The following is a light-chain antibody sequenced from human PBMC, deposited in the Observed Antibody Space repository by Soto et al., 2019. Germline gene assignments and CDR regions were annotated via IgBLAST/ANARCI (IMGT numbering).Light chain of an antibody. CDR2: DDS. Sequence: SYELTQPPSVSVAPGQTARISCGGNNIGSKSVHWYQQKPGQTLVLVVYDDSARPSGIPERFSGSNSGNTATLTISRVEAGDEADYYCQVWDSGSNHFVLGTGTKVTVL. CDR3: QVWDSGSNHFV. CDR1: NIGSKS. J-gene: IGLJ1*01. V-gene: IGLV3-21*02.